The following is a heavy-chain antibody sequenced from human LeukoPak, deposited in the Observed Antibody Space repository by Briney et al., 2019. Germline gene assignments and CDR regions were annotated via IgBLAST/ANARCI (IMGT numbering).Heavy chain of an antibody. V-gene: IGHV5-51*01. Sequence: GESLKISCQGSGYSFSSFWIGWVRQMPGKGLEWMGIIYPGDSDVRYSPSFQGQVTISDEKSLNSAYLQWNSLKASDTAMYYCARRRSMSYRSYFEYWGQGTLVTVSS. D-gene: IGHD1-26*01. J-gene: IGHJ4*02. CDR2: IYPGDSDV. CDR1: GYSFSSFW. CDR3: ARRRSMSYRSYFEY.